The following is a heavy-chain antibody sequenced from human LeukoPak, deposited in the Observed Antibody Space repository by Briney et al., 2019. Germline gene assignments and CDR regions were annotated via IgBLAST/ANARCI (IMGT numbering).Heavy chain of an antibody. D-gene: IGHD3-22*01. J-gene: IGHJ3*02. CDR1: GYTFTDYF. Sequence: GASVKVSCKASGYTFTDYFVHWVRQAPGQGLEWMGWINPKSGAINYAQRFQGRVTMTRDTSITTAYMELSRLGSDDTAVYHCARTYDSSEVGAFDIWGQGTMVTVSS. V-gene: IGHV1-2*02. CDR3: ARTYDSSEVGAFDI. CDR2: INPKSGAI.